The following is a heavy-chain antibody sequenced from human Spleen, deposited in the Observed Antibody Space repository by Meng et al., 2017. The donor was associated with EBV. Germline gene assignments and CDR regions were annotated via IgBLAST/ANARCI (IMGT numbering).Heavy chain of an antibody. J-gene: IGHJ4*02. Sequence: EVQVVASGGTLVQPGGSLRLSCATSGFSFSAYWMHWVRQVPGKGLQWVSRITPDGGRTDYAGSVQGRFTISRDNAAKTLYLQMKSLRPEDTAVYYCSRDLMGPDDWWGQGTLVTVSS. CDR2: ITPDGGRT. D-gene: IGHD1-26*01. V-gene: IGHV3-74*01. CDR1: GFSFSAYW. CDR3: SRDLMGPDDW.